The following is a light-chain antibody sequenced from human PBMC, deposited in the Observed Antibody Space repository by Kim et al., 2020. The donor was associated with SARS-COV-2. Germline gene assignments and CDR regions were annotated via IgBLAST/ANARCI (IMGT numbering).Light chain of an antibody. CDR3: QQRSNWYT. V-gene: IGKV3-11*01. CDR1: KSIGSP. Sequence: PAEDAAPTTGATKSIGSPLASSQHKPGQAPRHLIYDAVNRATGIPARFSGSGSGTDFTITISSLEPEDFAVYYCQQRSNWYTFGQGTKLEI. J-gene: IGKJ2*01. CDR2: DAV.